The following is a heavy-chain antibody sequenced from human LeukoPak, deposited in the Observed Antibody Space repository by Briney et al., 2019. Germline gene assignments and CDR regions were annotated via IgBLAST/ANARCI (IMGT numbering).Heavy chain of an antibody. CDR3: ARGGYGSGTYYNY. CDR2: INHSGST. V-gene: IGHV4-34*01. D-gene: IGHD3-10*01. CDR1: GGSFSGYY. Sequence: KPSETLSLTCAVYGGSFSGYYWSWVRQPPGKGLEWIGEINHSGSTNYNPSLKSRVTISVDTSKNQFSLKLGSVTAADTAVYYCARGGYGSGTYYNYWGQGTLVTVSS. J-gene: IGHJ4*02.